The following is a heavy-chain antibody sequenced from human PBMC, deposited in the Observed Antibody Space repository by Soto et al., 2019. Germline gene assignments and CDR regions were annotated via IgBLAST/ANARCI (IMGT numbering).Heavy chain of an antibody. D-gene: IGHD4-17*01. Sequence: PGESLKISCRGSGYSFSNYWIGWVRQMPGKGLEWMGLIYPGDSETRYSPSFQGQVTISADKSISTAYLQWSSPRASDTAMYYCARPRTVNTVGPFYYLGMDVWGQGNTVTVSS. CDR2: IYPGDSET. J-gene: IGHJ6*02. CDR1: GYSFSNYW. CDR3: ARPRTVNTVGPFYYLGMDV. V-gene: IGHV5-51*01.